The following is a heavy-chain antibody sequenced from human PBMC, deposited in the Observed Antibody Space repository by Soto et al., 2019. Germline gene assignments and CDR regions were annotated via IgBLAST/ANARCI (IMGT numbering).Heavy chain of an antibody. CDR2: IKPDGSEK. J-gene: IGHJ3*02. Sequence: PGGSLRLSCAASGFTFNTYWMSWVRQALGKGLEWVANIKPDGSEKWYVDSVKGRFTISRDNAKNSLYLQMNSLRAEDTAVYFCARGDYYDTSGPFSDAFDIWGQGTMVTVSS. CDR3: ARGDYYDTSGPFSDAFDI. V-gene: IGHV3-7*04. CDR1: GFTFNTYW. D-gene: IGHD3-22*01.